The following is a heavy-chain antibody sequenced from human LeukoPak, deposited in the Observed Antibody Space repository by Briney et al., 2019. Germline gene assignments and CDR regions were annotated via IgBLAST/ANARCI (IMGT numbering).Heavy chain of an antibody. J-gene: IGHJ3*02. CDR3: ARGDYDSSGYAFDI. D-gene: IGHD3-22*01. CDR2: INPNSGGT. Sequence: ASVKVSCKASGYTFTGYYMHWVRQAPGQGLEWMGWINPNSGGTNYAQKFQGRVTVTRDTSISTAYMELSRLRSDDTAVYYCARGDYDSSGYAFDIWGQGTMVTVSS. CDR1: GYTFTGYY. V-gene: IGHV1-2*02.